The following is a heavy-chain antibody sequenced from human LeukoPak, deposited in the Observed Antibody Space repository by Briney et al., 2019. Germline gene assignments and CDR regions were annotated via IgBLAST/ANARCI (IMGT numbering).Heavy chain of an antibody. CDR2: IYHTGST. CDR3: ARSSGWYLELFDY. CDR1: GGSISGSDYY. J-gene: IGHJ4*02. D-gene: IGHD6-19*01. Sequence: PSETLSLTCTVSGGSISGSDYYWSWIRQPPGKGLEWIGYIYHTGSTYYNPSLKSRVTMSVDRSENQFSLMLSSVTAADTAVYYCARSSGWYLELFDYWGQGTLVTVSS. V-gene: IGHV4-30-2*01.